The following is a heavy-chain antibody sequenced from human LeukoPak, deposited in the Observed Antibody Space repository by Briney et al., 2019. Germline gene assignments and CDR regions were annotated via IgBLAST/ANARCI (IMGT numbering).Heavy chain of an antibody. Sequence: PSETLPLTCIVSGASITSGTYYWTWIRQPAGKGLEWIGRIYAGGSTNYNPSLKSRLTMSIDTSKNQFSLKLSSVTAADTAVYYCARIKGSGWLDAFDIWGQGTMVTVSS. CDR3: ARIKGSGWLDAFDI. CDR2: IYAGGST. CDR1: GASITSGTYY. V-gene: IGHV4-61*02. D-gene: IGHD6-19*01. J-gene: IGHJ3*02.